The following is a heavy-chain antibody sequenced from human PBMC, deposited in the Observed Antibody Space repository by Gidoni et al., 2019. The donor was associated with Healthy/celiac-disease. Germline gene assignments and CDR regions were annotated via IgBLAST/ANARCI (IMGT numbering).Heavy chain of an antibody. V-gene: IGHV3-21*01. D-gene: IGHD3-3*01. J-gene: IGHJ3*02. CDR1: GVTFSSSS. Sequence: EVQLVESGGGLVKPGGALRLYGAASGVTFSSSSMNWVRQAPGKGLGWVSSISSSSSYIYYADSVKGLFTLSRDNAKNSLYLQMNSLRAEDTALYYCARDGDVGAFDIWGQGTMVTVSS. CDR3: ARDGDVGAFDI. CDR2: ISSSSSYI.